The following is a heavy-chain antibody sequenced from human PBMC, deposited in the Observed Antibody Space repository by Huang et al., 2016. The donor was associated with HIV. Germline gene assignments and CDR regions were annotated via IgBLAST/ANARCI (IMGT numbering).Heavy chain of an antibody. CDR2: IDYSAST. Sequence: QVQLQESGPGLVKPSETLSLTCTVSGGSISTHYWSWIRQPPGRGMEWIGSIDYSASTNYSPSPKSRVTILLDTSKNQFSLRVNSVTAADTAMYYCARDHHDFWRGYRRMYFFDHWGQGTLVTVSS. CDR1: GGSISTHY. D-gene: IGHD3-3*01. J-gene: IGHJ4*02. CDR3: ARDHHDFWRGYRRMYFFDH. V-gene: IGHV4-59*11.